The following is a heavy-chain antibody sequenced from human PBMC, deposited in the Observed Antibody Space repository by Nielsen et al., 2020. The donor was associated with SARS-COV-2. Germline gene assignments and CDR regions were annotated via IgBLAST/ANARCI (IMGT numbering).Heavy chain of an antibody. V-gene: IGHV1-2*02. Sequence: WVRQAPGQGLEWMGWINPNSGGTNYAQKFQGRVTMTRDTSISTAYMELSRLRSDDTAVYYCARGPAITIFGVVILDFDYWGQGTLVTVSS. J-gene: IGHJ4*02. CDR2: INPNSGGT. CDR3: ARGPAITIFGVVILDFDY. D-gene: IGHD3-3*01.